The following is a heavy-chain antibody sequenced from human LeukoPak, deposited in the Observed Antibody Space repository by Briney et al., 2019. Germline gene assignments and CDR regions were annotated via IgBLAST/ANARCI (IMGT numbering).Heavy chain of an antibody. D-gene: IGHD5-18*01. CDR2: ISYDGSNK. CDR1: GFTFSSYA. CDR3: ARSEYSYGFDFDY. V-gene: IGHV3-30-3*01. J-gene: IGHJ4*02. Sequence: GGSLRLSCAASGFTFSSYAMHWVRQAPGKGLEWVAVISYDGSNKYYADSVKGRFTISRDNSKNTLYLQMNSLRAEDTAVYYCARSEYSYGFDFDYWGQGTLVTVSS.